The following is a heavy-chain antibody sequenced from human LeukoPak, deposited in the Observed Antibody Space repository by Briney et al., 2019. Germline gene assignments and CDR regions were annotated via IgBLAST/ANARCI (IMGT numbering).Heavy chain of an antibody. J-gene: IGHJ4*02. CDR2: ISYDGNNK. D-gene: IGHD3-10*01. Sequence: PGGSLRLSCSASGFTFSSYSMHWVRQAPGKGLEWVAVISYDGNNKYDADSVKGRFTISRDNSRNTLYLQMNSLRAEDTAAYYCTKDHGSYGSGSLLFDYWGQGTLVTVSS. CDR1: GFTFSSYS. CDR3: TKDHGSYGSGSLLFDY. V-gene: IGHV3-30-3*01.